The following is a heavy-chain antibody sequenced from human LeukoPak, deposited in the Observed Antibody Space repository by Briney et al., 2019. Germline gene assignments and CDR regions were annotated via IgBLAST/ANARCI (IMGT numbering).Heavy chain of an antibody. J-gene: IGHJ5*02. CDR2: INHSGST. CDR3: ARGRRSDIVVVPAAMGSGSWFDP. CDR1: GGSFSGYY. V-gene: IGHV4-34*01. D-gene: IGHD2-2*01. Sequence: SSETPSLTCAVYGGSFSGYYWSWIRQPPGKGLEWIGEINHSGSTNYNPSLKSRVTISVDTSKNQFSLKLSSLTAADTAVYYCARGRRSDIVVVPAAMGSGSWFDPWGQGTLVTVSS.